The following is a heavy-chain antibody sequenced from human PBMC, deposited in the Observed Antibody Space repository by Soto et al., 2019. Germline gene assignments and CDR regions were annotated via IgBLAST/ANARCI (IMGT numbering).Heavy chain of an antibody. CDR2: IFSDNER. D-gene: IGHD4-17*01. Sequence: SGPTLVNPTETLSLTCTVSGFSLTTGKMGVSWIRQPPGKALEWLAHIFSDNERSYSTSLQGRLTISKDTSGSQVVLSMTNVDPVDTATYYCARMNVDSYQFYYAMDVWGQGTTVTVS. CDR3: ARMNVDSYQFYYAMDV. CDR1: GFSLTTGKMG. V-gene: IGHV2-26*01. J-gene: IGHJ6*02.